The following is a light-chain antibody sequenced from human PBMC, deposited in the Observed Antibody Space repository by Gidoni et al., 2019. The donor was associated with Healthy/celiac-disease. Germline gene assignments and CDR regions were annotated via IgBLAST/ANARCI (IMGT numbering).Light chain of an antibody. V-gene: IGKV1-39*01. CDR1: QSISSY. CDR3: QQSYRNT. J-gene: IGKJ2*01. Sequence: DIQMTQSPSSLSASVGDRVTITCRASQSISSYLNWYQQKPGKAPKLLIYAASSLQSGVPSRFSGSGSGTDFTLTISSLQPEDFATYYCQQSYRNTFGQGPKLEIK. CDR2: AAS.